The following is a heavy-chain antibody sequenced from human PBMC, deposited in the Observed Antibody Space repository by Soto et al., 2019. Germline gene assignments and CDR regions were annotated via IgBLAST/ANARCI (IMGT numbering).Heavy chain of an antibody. CDR1: GFTFSTYA. Sequence: EVQVLESGAGLVQPGGSLRLSCAASGFTFSTYAMNWVRQAPGKGLEWVSGISGSGDSTYYADSVKGRFTVSRDNSKNTLYLQMNSLRAEDTAVFYCAKERSSGWSFDYWGQGTLVTVSS. D-gene: IGHD6-19*01. J-gene: IGHJ4*02. V-gene: IGHV3-23*01. CDR2: ISGSGDST. CDR3: AKERSSGWSFDY.